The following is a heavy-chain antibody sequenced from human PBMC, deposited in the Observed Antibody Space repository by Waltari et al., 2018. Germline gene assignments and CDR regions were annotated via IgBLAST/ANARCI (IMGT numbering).Heavy chain of an antibody. CDR1: GDSIDRSGYY. CDR3: ARPNSSTLGGGFDY. V-gene: IGHV4-39*02. J-gene: IGHJ4*02. CDR2: IYYSGST. Sequence: QLQLQESGPGLVKPSETLSLTCIVSGDSIDRSGYYWGWIRQPPGKGLEWIGSIYYSGSTFYDPSLKSRVTISVATSKNHFSLKLSSVTAADTAVYYCARPNSSTLGGGFDYWGQGTLVTVSS. D-gene: IGHD3-16*01.